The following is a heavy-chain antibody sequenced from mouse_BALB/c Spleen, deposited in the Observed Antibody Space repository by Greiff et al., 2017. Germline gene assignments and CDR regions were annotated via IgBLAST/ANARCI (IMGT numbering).Heavy chain of an antibody. CDR1: GYTFTNYW. D-gene: IGHD4-1*02. Sequence: QVQLKQSGAELVKPGASVKLSCKASGYTFTNYWMHWVKQRPGQGLEWIGEINPSNGRTNYNEKFKSQATLTVDKSSSTAYMQLSSLTSEDSAVYYCAKSFPTGPYAMDYWGQGTSVTVSS. J-gene: IGHJ4*01. V-gene: IGHV1S81*02. CDR3: AKSFPTGPYAMDY. CDR2: INPSNGRT.